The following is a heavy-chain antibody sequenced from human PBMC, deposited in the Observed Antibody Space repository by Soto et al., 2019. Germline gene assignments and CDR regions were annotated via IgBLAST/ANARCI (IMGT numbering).Heavy chain of an antibody. J-gene: IGHJ6*02. CDR3: ASPRSGSYYYGMDV. CDR2: MNPNSGNT. Sequence: QVQLVQSGAEVKKPGASVKVSCKASGYTFTGYDINWVRQATGQGLEWMGWMNPNSGNTGYAQKFQGRVTMTRNTSIITAYMELSSLRSEDTAVYYCASPRSGSYYYGMDVWGQGTAVTVSS. V-gene: IGHV1-8*01. CDR1: GYTFTGYD. D-gene: IGHD3-3*01.